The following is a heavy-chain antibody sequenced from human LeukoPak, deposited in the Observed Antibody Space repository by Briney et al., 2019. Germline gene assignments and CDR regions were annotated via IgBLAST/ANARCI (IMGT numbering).Heavy chain of an antibody. J-gene: IGHJ4*02. CDR1: GGSISSSNW. CDR3: ASTVTTGEFDY. D-gene: IGHD4-17*01. CDR2: IYHSGST. Sequence: SETLSLTCAVSGGSISSSNWWSWVRPPPGKGLEWIGEIYHSGSTNYNPSLKSRVTISVDKSKNQFSLKLSSVTAADTAVYYCASTVTTGEFDYWGQGTLVTVSS. V-gene: IGHV4-4*02.